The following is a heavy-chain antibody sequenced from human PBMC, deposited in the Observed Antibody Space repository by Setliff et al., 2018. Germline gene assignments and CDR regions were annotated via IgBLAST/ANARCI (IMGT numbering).Heavy chain of an antibody. Sequence: SVKVSCKVSGSTVTESSMHWGRQAPGKGLEWMGGTIPLFGTTDYAQKFHGRVTIITDESTSTAYMELSRLTSDDTAVYYCAREGVDTRSSTDYRYYMDVWGQGTTVTVSS. D-gene: IGHD2-15*01. CDR1: GSTVTESS. CDR3: AREGVDTRSSTDYRYYMDV. CDR2: TIPLFGTT. V-gene: IGHV1-69*05. J-gene: IGHJ6*03.